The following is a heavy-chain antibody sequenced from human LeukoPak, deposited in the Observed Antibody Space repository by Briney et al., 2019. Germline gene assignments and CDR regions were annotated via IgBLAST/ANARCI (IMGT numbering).Heavy chain of an antibody. Sequence: PGGSLRLSCAASGFTFSSYSMNWVRQAPGKGLEWVSYISRGSSNIYYADSVKGRFTISRDNAKNSLYLQMNSLRAEDTAVYYCARGSAGVAATRERQNDYWGQGTLVTVSS. J-gene: IGHJ4*02. D-gene: IGHD2-15*01. CDR1: GFTFSSYS. V-gene: IGHV3-48*01. CDR3: ARGSAGVAATRERQNDY. CDR2: ISRGSSNI.